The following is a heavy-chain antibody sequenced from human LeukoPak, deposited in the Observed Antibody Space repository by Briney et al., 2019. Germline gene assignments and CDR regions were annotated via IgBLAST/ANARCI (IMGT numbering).Heavy chain of an antibody. CDR1: GGSISSYY. Sequence: SETLSLTCTVSGGSISSYYWSWIRQPPGKGLEWIGYIYYSGSTNYNPSPKSRVTISVDTSKKQLSLKLSSVTAADTAVYYCARVYYSSSYDYWYFDLWGRGTLVTVSS. D-gene: IGHD6-13*01. CDR2: IYYSGST. J-gene: IGHJ2*01. CDR3: ARVYYSSSYDYWYFDL. V-gene: IGHV4-59*01.